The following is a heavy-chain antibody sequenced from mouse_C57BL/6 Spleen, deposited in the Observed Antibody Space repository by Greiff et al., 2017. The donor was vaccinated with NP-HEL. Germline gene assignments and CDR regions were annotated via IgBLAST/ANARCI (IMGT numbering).Heavy chain of an antibody. CDR2: IYPRSGNT. Sequence: QVQLQQSGAELARPGASVKLSCKASGYTFTSYGISWVKQRTGQGLEWIGEIYPRSGNTYYNEKFKGKATLTADKSSSTAYMELRSLTSEDSAVYFCASVYDGYSWYFDVWGTGTTVTVSS. D-gene: IGHD2-3*01. CDR3: ASVYDGYSWYFDV. CDR1: GYTFTSYG. J-gene: IGHJ1*03. V-gene: IGHV1-81*01.